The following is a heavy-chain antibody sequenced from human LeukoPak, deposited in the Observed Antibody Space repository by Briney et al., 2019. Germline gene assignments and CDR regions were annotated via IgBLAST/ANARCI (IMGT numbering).Heavy chain of an antibody. V-gene: IGHV3-21*01. CDR3: ARDLDYGDSYTNWFDP. J-gene: IGHJ5*02. D-gene: IGHD4-17*01. CDR1: GFTFSTYA. Sequence: GGSLRLSCAASGFTFSTYAMNWVRQAPGKRLEWVSSTTGSGRDTYYAGSVKGRITISRDNAKNSLYLQMNSLRAEDTAVYYCARDLDYGDSYTNWFDPWGQGTLVTVSS. CDR2: TTGSGRDT.